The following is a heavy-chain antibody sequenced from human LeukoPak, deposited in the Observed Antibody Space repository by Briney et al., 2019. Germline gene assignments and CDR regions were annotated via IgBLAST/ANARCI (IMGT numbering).Heavy chain of an antibody. D-gene: IGHD1-26*01. Sequence: ASVKVSCKVSGYTLTELSMHWGRQAPGKGLEGMGGFAPEDGETIYAQKFQGRVTMTEDTSTATAYMALSSLRSEDTAVYYCATDRGSYYGLFDYWGQGTLVTVSS. CDR2: FAPEDGET. J-gene: IGHJ4*02. V-gene: IGHV1-24*01. CDR3: ATDRGSYYGLFDY. CDR1: GYTLTELS.